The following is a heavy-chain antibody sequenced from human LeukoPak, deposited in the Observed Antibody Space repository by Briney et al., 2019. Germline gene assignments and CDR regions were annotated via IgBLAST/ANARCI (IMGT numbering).Heavy chain of an antibody. CDR2: VYHSGST. D-gene: IGHD3-22*01. J-gene: IGHJ6*03. Sequence: PSETLSLTCTVSGDSFSSSSSPWGWIRQPPEKGLEWIGNVYHSGSTYYNPSLMSRVTISVDTSKKQFSLKLSSVTAADTAVYYCVRLYDSGGLYFYYYMEVRGKGTTVTVSS. V-gene: IGHV4-39*01. CDR1: GDSFSSSSSP. CDR3: VRLYDSGGLYFYYYMEV.